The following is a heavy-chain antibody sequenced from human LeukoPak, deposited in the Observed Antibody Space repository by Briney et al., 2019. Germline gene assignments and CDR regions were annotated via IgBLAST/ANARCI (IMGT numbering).Heavy chain of an antibody. D-gene: IGHD1-1*01. J-gene: IGHJ6*02. Sequence: SETLSLTCAVYGGSFSGYYWSWIRQPPGKGLEWIGEINHSGSTNCNPSLKSRVTISVDTSKNQFSLKLSSVTAADTAVYYCARQKLDRLFPRHYYYGMDVWGQGTTVTVSS. CDR2: INHSGST. V-gene: IGHV4-34*01. CDR3: ARQKLDRLFPRHYYYGMDV. CDR1: GGSFSGYY.